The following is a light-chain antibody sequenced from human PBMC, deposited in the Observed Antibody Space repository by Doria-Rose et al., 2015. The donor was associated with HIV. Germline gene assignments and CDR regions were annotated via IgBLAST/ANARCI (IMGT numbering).Light chain of an antibody. CDR3: QQYNSHCLPIS. CDR1: QDISTW. CDR2: KAS. Sequence: DIQMTQSPSTLSASVGDRVTITCRASQDISTWLAWYQQKPGKAPKCLIYKASSLESGVPSRFSVSGSGTEFTLTISSLQLDDCAGYCCQQYNSHCLPISVGQGTLLEIK. J-gene: IGKJ5*01. V-gene: IGKV1-5*03.